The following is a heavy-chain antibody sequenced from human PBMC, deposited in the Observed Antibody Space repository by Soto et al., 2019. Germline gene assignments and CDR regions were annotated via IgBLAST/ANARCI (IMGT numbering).Heavy chain of an antibody. CDR1: GYIFTAYY. CDR3: AREVRPDSLYGMDV. Sequence: GASVKVSCKTSGYIFTAYYLHWVRQAPGQGLEWMGWINPNGGGTNYAQKFQGWVSMTRDTSITTAYMELSRLSYDDTAVYYCAREVRPDSLYGMDVWGQGTTVTVSS. CDR2: INPNGGGT. J-gene: IGHJ6*02. D-gene: IGHD2-21*01. V-gene: IGHV1-2*04.